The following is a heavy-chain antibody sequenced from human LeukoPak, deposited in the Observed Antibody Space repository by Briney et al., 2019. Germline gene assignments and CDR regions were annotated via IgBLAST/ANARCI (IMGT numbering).Heavy chain of an antibody. CDR2: IYYHVST. J-gene: IGHJ4*02. D-gene: IGHD2-21*02. CDR3: AKTVWSRLAAGLDS. V-gene: IGHV4-39*01. CDR1: GGSISGSSYY. Sequence: SETLSLTCSVSGGSISGSSYYWGWIRQPPGKGLEWIGNIYYHVSTYYNPSLKSRVIMSIDTSKNQFSLKVNSVTATDTAVYYCAKTVWSRLAAGLDSWGQGTLVTVSS.